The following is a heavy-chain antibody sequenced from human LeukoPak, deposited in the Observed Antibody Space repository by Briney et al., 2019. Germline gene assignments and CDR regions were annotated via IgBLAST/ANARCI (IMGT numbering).Heavy chain of an antibody. Sequence: SETLSLTCAVYGGSFSGYYWSWIRQPPGKGLEWIGEINHSGSTNYNPSLKSRVTISVDTSKNQFSLKLSSVTAADTAVYYCARGQGDYGDYEGGGDYWGQGTLVTVSS. CDR2: INHSGST. D-gene: IGHD4-17*01. CDR1: GGSFSGYY. V-gene: IGHV4-34*01. CDR3: ARGQGDYGDYEGGGDY. J-gene: IGHJ4*02.